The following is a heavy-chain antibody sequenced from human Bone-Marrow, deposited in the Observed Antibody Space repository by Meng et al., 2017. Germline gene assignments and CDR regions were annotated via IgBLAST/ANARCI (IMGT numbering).Heavy chain of an antibody. Sequence: QVQLQQWGAGLLKPSETLSLTCAVSGGSISSGSYYWSWIRQHPGKGLEWIGYIYYSGSTYYNSSLKSRVTLSVDTSMNQFSLKLTSVTAADTAVYYCARDRSGYSLFDYWGQGTLVTVSS. D-gene: IGHD5-18*01. CDR2: IYYSGST. CDR3: ARDRSGYSLFDY. V-gene: IGHV4-31*11. J-gene: IGHJ4*02. CDR1: GGSISSGSYY.